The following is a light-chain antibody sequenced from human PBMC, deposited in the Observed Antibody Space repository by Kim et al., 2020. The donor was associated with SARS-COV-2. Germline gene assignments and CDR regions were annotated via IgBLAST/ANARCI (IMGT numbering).Light chain of an antibody. CDR2: YKH. CDR3: SSRDSASNYYVI. Sequence: SSELTQDPSVSVALGQTVRITCQGDSLRTYFASWYQQKPGQAPILLFYYKHRRPSGIPDRFSGSSSGNTASLTIAGAQAEDEADYYCSSRDSASNYYVIFGGGTQLTVL. J-gene: IGLJ2*01. V-gene: IGLV3-19*01. CDR1: SLRTYF.